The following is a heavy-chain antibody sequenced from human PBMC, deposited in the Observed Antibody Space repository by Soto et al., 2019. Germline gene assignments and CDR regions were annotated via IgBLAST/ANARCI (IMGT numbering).Heavy chain of an antibody. Sequence: SETLSLTCTVSGGSISSYYSSWIRQPPGKGLEWIGYIYYSGSTNYNPSLKSRVTISVDTSKNQFSLKLSSVTAADTAVYYCAEGYCSGGSCYYSLQHWGQGTLVTVSS. D-gene: IGHD2-15*01. J-gene: IGHJ1*01. CDR1: GGSISSYY. CDR3: AEGYCSGGSCYYSLQH. CDR2: IYYSGST. V-gene: IGHV4-59*01.